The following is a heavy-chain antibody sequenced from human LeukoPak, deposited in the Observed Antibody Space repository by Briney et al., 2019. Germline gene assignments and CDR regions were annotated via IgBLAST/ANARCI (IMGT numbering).Heavy chain of an antibody. J-gene: IGHJ3*02. CDR2: MNPNSGNT. Sequence: ASVKVSCKASGYTFTSYDINWVRQATGQGLEWMGWMNPNSGNTGYAQKFQGRVTMTRNTSISTAYMELSSLRSEDTAVYYCARGFIGSVSRDDAFDIWGQGTMVTVSS. V-gene: IGHV1-8*01. D-gene: IGHD3-16*02. CDR1: GYTFTSYD. CDR3: ARGFIGSVSRDDAFDI.